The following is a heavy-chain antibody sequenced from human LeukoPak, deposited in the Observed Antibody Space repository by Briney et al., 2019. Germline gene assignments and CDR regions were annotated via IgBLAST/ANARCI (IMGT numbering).Heavy chain of an antibody. Sequence: GGSLRLSCAASGFTFSSYSMTWVRQAPGKGLEWVSSISSSSSYIYYADSVKGRFPISRDNAKNSLYLQMNTLRVEDTAVYYCARDRGVPAWGQGTVVTVSS. J-gene: IGHJ5*02. D-gene: IGHD2-2*01. CDR1: GFTFSSYS. CDR3: ARDRGVPA. V-gene: IGHV3-21*01. CDR2: ISSSSSYI.